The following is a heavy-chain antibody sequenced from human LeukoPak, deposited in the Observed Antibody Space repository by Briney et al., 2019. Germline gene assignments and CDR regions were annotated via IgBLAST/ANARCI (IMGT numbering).Heavy chain of an antibody. D-gene: IGHD6-19*01. Sequence: GASVKVSCKASGYTFTSYDINWVRQATGQGLEWMGWMNPNSGNTGYAQKFQGRVTMTRNTSISTAYMELSSLRSEDTAVYYCARYSGWYNYYYGMDVWGQGTTVTVSS. V-gene: IGHV1-8*01. J-gene: IGHJ6*02. CDR2: MNPNSGNT. CDR3: ARYSGWYNYYYGMDV. CDR1: GYTFTSYD.